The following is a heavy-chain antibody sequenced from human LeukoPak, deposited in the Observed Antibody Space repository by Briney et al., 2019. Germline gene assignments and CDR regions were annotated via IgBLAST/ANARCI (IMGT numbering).Heavy chain of an antibody. CDR1: GCTFSSYG. V-gene: IGHV3-33*01. CDR2: IWYDGSNK. J-gene: IGHJ4*02. Sequence: PGGSLRLSCAASGCTFSSYGMHWDRQAPGKGLEWVAVIWYDGSNKYYADSVKGRFTISRDNSKNTLYLQMNSLRAEDTAVYYCARDGDGYNCFDYWGQGTLVTVSS. D-gene: IGHD5-24*01. CDR3: ARDGDGYNCFDY.